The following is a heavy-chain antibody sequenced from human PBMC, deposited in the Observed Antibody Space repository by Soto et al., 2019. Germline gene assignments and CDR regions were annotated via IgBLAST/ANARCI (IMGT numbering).Heavy chain of an antibody. V-gene: IGHV3-7*01. J-gene: IGHJ4*02. CDR1: GFTFSSYW. Sequence: EVQLVESGGGLVQPGGSLRLSCAASGFTFSSYWMSWVRQAPGKGLEWVANIKQDGREKYYVDSVKGRFTISRDNAKNSLYLQMNSLRAEDTAVYYCAGCSSNSCYGDYWGQGTLVTVSS. D-gene: IGHD2-2*01. CDR2: IKQDGREK. CDR3: AGCSSNSCYGDY.